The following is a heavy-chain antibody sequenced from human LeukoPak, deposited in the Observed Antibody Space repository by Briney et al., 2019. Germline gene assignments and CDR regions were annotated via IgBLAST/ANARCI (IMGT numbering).Heavy chain of an antibody. CDR3: ARVSVLRFYYFDY. V-gene: IGHV1-2*02. CDR1: GYTFTGYY. D-gene: IGHD3-3*01. CDR2: INPSSGGT. Sequence: ASVKVSCKASGYTFTGYYMHWVRQAPGQGLEWMGWINPSSGGTNYAQKFQGRVTMTRDTSISTAYMELSRLRSDDTAVYYCARVSVLRFYYFDYWGQGTLVTVSS. J-gene: IGHJ4*02.